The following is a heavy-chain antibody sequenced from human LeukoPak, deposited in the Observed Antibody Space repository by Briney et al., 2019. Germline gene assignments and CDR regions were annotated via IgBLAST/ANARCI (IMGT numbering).Heavy chain of an antibody. V-gene: IGHV3-53*01. CDR3: ARETYYYDSSGYGSAFDI. CDR2: IYSGGST. CDR1: GFTVSSNY. J-gene: IGHJ3*02. D-gene: IGHD3-22*01. Sequence: PRGSLRLSCAASGFTVSSNYMSWVRQAPEKGLEWVSVIYSGGSTYYADSVKGRFTISRDNSKNTLYLQMNSLRAEDTAVYYCARETYYYDSSGYGSAFDIWGQGTMVTVSS.